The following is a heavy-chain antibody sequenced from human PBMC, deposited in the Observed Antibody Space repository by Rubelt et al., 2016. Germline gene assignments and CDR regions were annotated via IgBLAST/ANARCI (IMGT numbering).Heavy chain of an antibody. V-gene: IGHV1-69*06. J-gene: IGHJ4*02. CDR2: IIPIFGTA. CDR1: GGTFRSYA. D-gene: IGHD4-23*01. Sequence: QVQLVQSGAEVKKPGSSVKVSCKASGGTFRSYAISWVRQAPGQGLEWMGGIIPIFGTAPSAQKFQGRVTMTTETSTSTAYMELRSLRSDDTAVYYCAITRPDYGGHSWAKGNDYWGQGTLVTVSS. CDR3: AITRPDYGGHSWAKGNDY.